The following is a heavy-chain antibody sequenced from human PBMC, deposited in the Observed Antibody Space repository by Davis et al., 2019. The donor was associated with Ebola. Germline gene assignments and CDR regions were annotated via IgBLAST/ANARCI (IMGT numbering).Heavy chain of an antibody. J-gene: IGHJ6*04. Sequence: ASVKVSCKASGYTFTSYGITWVRQAPGQGLEWMGWISSYNGDTDYAQKLQGRVTMTTDTSTSTAYMELRSLRSEDTAVYYCARVGHHNYDYVWERMDVWGKGTTVTVSS. D-gene: IGHD3-16*01. CDR1: GYTFTSYG. V-gene: IGHV1-18*04. CDR2: ISSYNGDT. CDR3: ARVGHHNYDYVWERMDV.